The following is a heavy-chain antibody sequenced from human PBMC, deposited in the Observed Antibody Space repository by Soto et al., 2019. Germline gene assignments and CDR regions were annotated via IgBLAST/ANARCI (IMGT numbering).Heavy chain of an antibody. J-gene: IGHJ6*02. Sequence: EVQLLESGGGLVQPGGSLRLSCVVSGFTFSSYAVTWVRQAPGKRLEWVSAISGSGGSTYYADSVKGRFTISRYHSKDTLYLQMNRLRAEDTAVYYCAKETSSGSYGLYYGMDVWGQGTTVTVSS. D-gene: IGHD1-26*01. CDR3: AKETSSGSYGLYYGMDV. CDR2: ISGSGGST. V-gene: IGHV3-23*01. CDR1: GFTFSSYA.